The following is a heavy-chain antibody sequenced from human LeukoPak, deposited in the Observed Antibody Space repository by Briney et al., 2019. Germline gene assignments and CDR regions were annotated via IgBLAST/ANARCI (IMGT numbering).Heavy chain of an antibody. V-gene: IGHV1-2*02. CDR2: INPNSGGT. J-gene: IGHJ4*02. CDR1: ENTFTNYY. Sequence: ASVKVSCKASENTFTNYYMHWVRQAPGQGLEWMGWINPNSGGTNYAQKFQGRVTITRDTSASTAYMELSSLRSEDTAVYYCARGLYGSGSYRPPYFDYWGQGTLVTVSS. CDR3: ARGLYGSGSYRPPYFDY. D-gene: IGHD3-10*01.